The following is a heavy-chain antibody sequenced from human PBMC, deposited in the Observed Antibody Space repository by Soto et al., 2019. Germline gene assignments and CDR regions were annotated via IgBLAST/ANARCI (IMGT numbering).Heavy chain of an antibody. CDR1: GFTFSSYA. V-gene: IGHV3-30-3*01. Sequence: QVQLVESGGGVVQPGRSLRLSCAASGFTFSSYAMHWVRQAPGKGLEWVAVISYDGSNKYYADSMKGRFTISRDNSKNTLFLQMNSLRAEDTAVYYCARVGRLHYFDYWGQGTLVTVSS. CDR3: ARVGRLHYFDY. D-gene: IGHD4-17*01. J-gene: IGHJ4*02. CDR2: ISYDGSNK.